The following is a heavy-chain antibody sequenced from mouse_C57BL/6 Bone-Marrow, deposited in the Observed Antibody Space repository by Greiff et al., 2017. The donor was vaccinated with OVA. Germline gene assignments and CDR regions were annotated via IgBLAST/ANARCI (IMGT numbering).Heavy chain of an antibody. J-gene: IGHJ3*01. CDR3: TPWDTTEVGDAY. Sequence: VQLQQSGAELVRPGASVKLSCTASGFNIKDYYMHWVKQRPEQGLEWIGRIDPEDGDTEYAPKFQGKATMTADTSSTTAYLQLSSLTSEDTAVYYCTPWDTTEVGDAYWGQGTLVTVSA. D-gene: IGHD1-1*01. CDR1: GFNIKDYY. CDR2: IDPEDGDT. V-gene: IGHV14-1*01.